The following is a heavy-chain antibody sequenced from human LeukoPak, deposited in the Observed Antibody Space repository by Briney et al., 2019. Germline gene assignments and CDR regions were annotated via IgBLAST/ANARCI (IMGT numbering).Heavy chain of an antibody. CDR1: GGSISSDY. V-gene: IGHV4-59*01. CDR3: ASAGYSGYDYYYYYYMDV. J-gene: IGHJ6*03. CDR2: IYYSGST. Sequence: SXXLSLTCTVSGGSISSDYWSWIRQPPGKGLEWIGYIYYSGSTNYNPSLKSGVTISVDTSKNKFSLKLTSVTAADTAVYYCASAGYSGYDYYYYYYMDVWGKGTTVTVSS. D-gene: IGHD5-12*01.